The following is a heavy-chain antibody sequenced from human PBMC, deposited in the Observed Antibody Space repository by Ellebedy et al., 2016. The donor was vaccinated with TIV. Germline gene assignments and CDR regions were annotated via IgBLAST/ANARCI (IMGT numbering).Heavy chain of an antibody. Sequence: GESLKISCAASGFTFRGYYMSWFRQSPGKGAGWVSYISYSGDLMYYADSVKGRFTTSRDNAENSLYLQMNSLRAEDTAVYYCARLGVIAAAGASDYWGQGTLVIVSS. D-gene: IGHD6-13*01. CDR3: ARLGVIAAAGASDY. CDR1: GFTFRGYY. J-gene: IGHJ4*02. CDR2: ISYSGDLM. V-gene: IGHV3-11*01.